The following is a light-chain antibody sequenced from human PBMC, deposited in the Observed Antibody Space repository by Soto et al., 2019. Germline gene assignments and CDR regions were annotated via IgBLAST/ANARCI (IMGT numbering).Light chain of an antibody. CDR2: GAS. CDR1: SSDVGTSDL. J-gene: IGLJ1*01. V-gene: IGLV2-23*01. CDR3: CSYASTGPYV. Sequence: QSSLPQPASLSGSPGHSITISFIGTSSDVGTSDLVSWYQQHPDTAPKLLIYGASKRPSGVSNRFSGSKSGNTASLTISGLQAEDEADYYCCSYASTGPYVFGTGNKVTVL.